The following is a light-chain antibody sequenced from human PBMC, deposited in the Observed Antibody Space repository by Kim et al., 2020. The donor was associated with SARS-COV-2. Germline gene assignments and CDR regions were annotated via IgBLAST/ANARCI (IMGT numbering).Light chain of an antibody. CDR1: QSINSN. CDR3: QQYNNWPPT. Sequence: EILMTQSPATLSVSPGERATFSCRASQSINSNLAWYQQKPGQAPRLPISLASTRATGIPARFSGSGSGTEFTLTISSLQSEDFAVYYCQQYNNWPPTFGQGTKVDIK. CDR2: LAS. J-gene: IGKJ1*01. V-gene: IGKV3-15*01.